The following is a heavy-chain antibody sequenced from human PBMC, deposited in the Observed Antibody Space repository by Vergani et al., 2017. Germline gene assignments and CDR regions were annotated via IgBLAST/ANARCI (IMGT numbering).Heavy chain of an antibody. CDR1: GGTFSSYA. CDR3: ARKNGRVVPELDHDAFDI. CDR2: GIPIFGTA. Sequence: QVQLVQSGAEVKKPGSSVQVSCKASGGTFSSYAISGVRQAPGQGLEWMGGGIPIFGTANYAKNFQGRVTITAYESTSTAYMGLSSLRPQDTAVYYCARKNGRVVPELDHDAFDIWGQGTMVTVSS. D-gene: IGHD3-3*01. J-gene: IGHJ3*02. V-gene: IGHV1-69*01.